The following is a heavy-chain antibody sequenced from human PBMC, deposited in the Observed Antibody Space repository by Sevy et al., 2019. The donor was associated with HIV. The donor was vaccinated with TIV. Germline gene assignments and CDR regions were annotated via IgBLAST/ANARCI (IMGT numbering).Heavy chain of an antibody. CDR3: ARNGANGSGREWFDP. V-gene: IGHV1-69*13. CDR1: GGTFSSYA. Sequence: ASVKVSCKASGGTFSSYAISWVRQAPGQGLEWVGGIIPICGTANYAQKFQGRVTITADESTSTAYMELSSLRSEDTAVYYCARNGANGSGREWFDPWGQGTLVTVSS. CDR2: IIPICGTA. J-gene: IGHJ5*02. D-gene: IGHD3-10*01.